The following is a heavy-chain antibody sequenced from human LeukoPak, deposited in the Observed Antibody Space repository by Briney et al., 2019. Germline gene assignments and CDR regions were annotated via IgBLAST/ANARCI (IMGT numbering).Heavy chain of an antibody. V-gene: IGHV1-3*01. J-gene: IGHJ5*02. CDR3: ARDPRAGGTSNWFDP. CDR2: TNAGNGNT. CDR1: GYTFTSYA. D-gene: IGHD1-26*01. Sequence: PWASVKVSCKASGYTFTSYAMHWVRQAPGQRLEWMGWTNAGNGNTKYSQKFQGRVTITRDTSASTAYMELSSLRSEDTAVYYCARDPRAGGTSNWFDPWGQGTLVTVSS.